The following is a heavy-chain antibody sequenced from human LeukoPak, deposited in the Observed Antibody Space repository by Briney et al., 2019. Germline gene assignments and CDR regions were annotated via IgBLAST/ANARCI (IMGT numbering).Heavy chain of an antibody. V-gene: IGHV4-61*02. CDR3: ARLYTYGPYYFDY. J-gene: IGHJ4*02. D-gene: IGHD5-18*01. Sequence: PSQTLSLTCTVSGGSISSGSYYWSWIRQPAGKGLEWIGRIYTSGSTNYNPSLKSRVTISVDTSKNQFSLKLSSVTAADTAVYYCARLYTYGPYYFDYWGQGTLVTVSS. CDR2: IYTSGST. CDR1: GGSISSGSYY.